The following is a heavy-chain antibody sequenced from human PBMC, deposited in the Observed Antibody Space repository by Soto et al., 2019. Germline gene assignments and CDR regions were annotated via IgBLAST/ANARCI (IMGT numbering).Heavy chain of an antibody. J-gene: IGHJ5*02. CDR2: IYYSGST. V-gene: IGHV4-59*01. Sequence: SETLSLTCTVSGGSISSYYWSWIRQPPGKGLEWIGYIYYSGSTNYNPSLKSRVTISVDTSKNQFSLKLSSVTAADTAVYYCASSNWFDPWGQGTLVTVSS. CDR1: GGSISSYY. CDR3: ASSNWFDP.